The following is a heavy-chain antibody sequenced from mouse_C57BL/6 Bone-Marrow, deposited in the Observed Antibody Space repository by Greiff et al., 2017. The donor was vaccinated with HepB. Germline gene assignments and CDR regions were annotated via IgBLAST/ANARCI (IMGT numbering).Heavy chain of an antibody. CDR2: ISYDGSN. CDR3: ARGRSTVGYFDV. V-gene: IGHV3-6*01. J-gene: IGHJ1*03. CDR1: GYSITSGYY. D-gene: IGHD1-1*01. Sequence: DVKLQESGPGLVKPSQSLSLTCSVTGYSITSGYYWNWIRQFPGNKLEWMGYISYDGSNNYNPSLKNRISITRDTSKNQFFLKLNSVTTEDTATYYCARGRSTVGYFDVWGTGTTVTVSS.